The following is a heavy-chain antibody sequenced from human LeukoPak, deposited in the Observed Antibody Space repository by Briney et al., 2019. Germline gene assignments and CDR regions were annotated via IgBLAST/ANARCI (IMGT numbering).Heavy chain of an antibody. CDR2: ISYDGSNK. CDR3: AKDSYRGYSYGLWNNWFDP. CDR1: GFTFSSYG. D-gene: IGHD5-18*01. Sequence: GTSLRLSCAASGFTFSSYGMHWVRQAPGKGLEWVAVISYDGSNKYYADSVKGRFTISRDNSKNTLYLQMNSLRAEDTAVYYCAKDSYRGYSYGLWNNWFDPWGQGTLVTVSS. V-gene: IGHV3-30*18. J-gene: IGHJ5*02.